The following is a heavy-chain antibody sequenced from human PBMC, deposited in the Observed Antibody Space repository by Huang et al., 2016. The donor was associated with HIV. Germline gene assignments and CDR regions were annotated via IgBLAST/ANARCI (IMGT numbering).Heavy chain of an antibody. J-gene: IGHJ4*02. CDR2: ISNSGDRT. Sequence: EVQLLESGGGLVQPGGSLRLSCAASGFTFSSYTLNWVRQAPGKGLEWVSGISNSGDRTYLADCVKGRFTISRDNSKNTLYLQMSNLTSDDTAIYYCAKMVRGPKSMYFDFWGQGTLVTVSS. CDR3: AKMVRGPKSMYFDF. CDR1: GFTFSSYT. V-gene: IGHV3-23*01. D-gene: IGHD3-10*01.